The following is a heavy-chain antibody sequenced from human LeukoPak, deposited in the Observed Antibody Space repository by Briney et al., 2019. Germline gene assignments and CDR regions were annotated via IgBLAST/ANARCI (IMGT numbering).Heavy chain of an antibody. CDR2: ISGSGGST. CDR1: GFTFSSYA. CDR3: AKDRIPSGGSSKYFQH. J-gene: IGHJ1*01. D-gene: IGHD2-15*01. V-gene: IGHV3-23*01. Sequence: GGSLRLSCAASGFTFSSYAMSWVRHAPGKGLEWVSAISGSGGSTYYADSVKGRFTISRDNSKNTLYLQMNSLRAEDTAVYYCAKDRIPSGGSSKYFQHWGQGTLVTVSS.